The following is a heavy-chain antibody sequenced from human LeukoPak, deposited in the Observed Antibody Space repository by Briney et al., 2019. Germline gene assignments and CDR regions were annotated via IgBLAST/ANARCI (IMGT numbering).Heavy chain of an antibody. J-gene: IGHJ4*02. CDR2: ISGSGGST. V-gene: IGHV3-23*01. CDR3: ANGKQWLILFDY. CDR1: GFTFSSYA. D-gene: IGHD6-19*01. Sequence: GGSLRLSCAASGFTFSSYAMNWVRQAPGKGLEWVSAISGSGGSTYYADSVKGRFTISRDNSKNTLYLQMNSLRAEDTAVYYCANGKQWLILFDYWGQGTLVTVSS.